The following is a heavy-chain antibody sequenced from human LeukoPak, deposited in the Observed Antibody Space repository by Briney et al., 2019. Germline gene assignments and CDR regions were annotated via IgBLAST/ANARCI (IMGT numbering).Heavy chain of an antibody. CDR3: ARGFDLYYYGSGSYYKTYFDY. Sequence: GASVKVSCKASGYTFTSYAMNWVRQAPGQGLEWMGWINTNTGNSMYAQGFTGRFVFSLDTSVSTAYLQISSLKAEDTAVYYCARGFDLYYYGSGSYYKTYFDYWGQGTLVTVSS. CDR2: INTNTGNS. J-gene: IGHJ4*02. D-gene: IGHD3-10*01. V-gene: IGHV7-4-1*02. CDR1: GYTFTSYA.